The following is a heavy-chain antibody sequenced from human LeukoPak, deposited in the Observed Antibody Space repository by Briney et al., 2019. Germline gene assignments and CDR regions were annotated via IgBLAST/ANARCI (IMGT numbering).Heavy chain of an antibody. V-gene: IGHV3-23*01. J-gene: IGHJ4*02. CDR1: GFTFSSYA. Sequence: GGSQRLSCAASGFTFSSYAMSWVRQAPGKGLEWVSAISGSGGSTYYADSVKGRFTISRDNSKNTLYLQMNSLRAEDTAVYYCAKDPYGSGSYYNRDFDYWGQGTLVTVSS. CDR2: ISGSGGST. D-gene: IGHD3-10*01. CDR3: AKDPYGSGSYYNRDFDY.